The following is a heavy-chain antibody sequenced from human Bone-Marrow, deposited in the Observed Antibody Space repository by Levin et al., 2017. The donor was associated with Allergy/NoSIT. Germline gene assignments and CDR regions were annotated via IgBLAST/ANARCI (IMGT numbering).Heavy chain of an antibody. V-gene: IGHV3-30*18. CDR1: GFTFDSYG. D-gene: IGHD6-19*01. Sequence: LSLTCAASGFTFDSYGMHWVRQAPGKGLEWVAVISYHGRNQYYADSVRGRFTISRDNSNNMVYLQMNSLRPEDTAVYYCAKATGWHGYDWFDPWGQGTLVTVSS. J-gene: IGHJ5*02. CDR2: ISYHGRNQ. CDR3: AKATGWHGYDWFDP.